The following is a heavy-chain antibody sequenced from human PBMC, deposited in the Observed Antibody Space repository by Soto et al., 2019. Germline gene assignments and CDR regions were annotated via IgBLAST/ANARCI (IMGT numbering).Heavy chain of an antibody. CDR2: INPNSGGT. CDR3: ARGAARTAYYGMDV. CDR1: GYTFTAYN. V-gene: IGHV1-2*04. J-gene: IGHJ6*02. Sequence: QVQLVQSGAEVKKPGASVKVSCKASGYTFTAYNRPWVRQAPGQGLGWMGWINPNSGGTNYAQKFQGWVTMTRDTSISTAYMELSRLRSDDTAVYYCARGAARTAYYGMDVWGQGTTVTVSS. D-gene: IGHD6-6*01.